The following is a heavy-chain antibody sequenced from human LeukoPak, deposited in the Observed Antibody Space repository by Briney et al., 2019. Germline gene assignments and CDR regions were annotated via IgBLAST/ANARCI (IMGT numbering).Heavy chain of an antibody. V-gene: IGHV4-59*07. J-gene: IGHJ4*02. CDR2: IFYSGST. CDR3: ARGYSSSWDDVGYIDY. Sequence: ADTLSLTCTVSGGSISSYYWSWIRQPPGEGPEWIGYIFYSGSTNYNPSLKSRVTISIDTSKNQFSLKLSSVTAADTAVYYCARGYSSSWDDVGYIDYWGQGSLVTVSS. CDR1: GGSISSYY. D-gene: IGHD6-13*01.